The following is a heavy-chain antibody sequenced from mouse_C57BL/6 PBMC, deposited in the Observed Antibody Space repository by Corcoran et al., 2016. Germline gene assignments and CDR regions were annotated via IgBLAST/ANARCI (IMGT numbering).Heavy chain of an antibody. D-gene: IGHD4-1*01. V-gene: IGHV3-6*01. CDR1: GYSITSGYY. J-gene: IGHJ4*01. CDR3: ARDLGRGDY. CDR2: ISYDGSN. Sequence: DVQLQESGPGLVKPSQSLSLTCSVTGYSITSGYYWNWIRQFPGNKLEWMGYISYDGSNNYKPSLKNRISITRDTSKNQFFLKLNSVTTEDTATYYCARDLGRGDYWGQGTSVTVSS.